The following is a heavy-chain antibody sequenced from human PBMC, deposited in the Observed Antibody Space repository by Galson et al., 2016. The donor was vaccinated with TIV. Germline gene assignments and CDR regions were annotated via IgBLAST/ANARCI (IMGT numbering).Heavy chain of an antibody. Sequence: SLRLSCAASGFTFSSFAVSWVRQAPGKGLEWVSGISAGGGRTNYADSVKGRFTISRDNPKNTLYLQMSSLRAEDTAVYFCAKMDSSGFDYVRRFDVWGQGTLATVSS. J-gene: IGHJ4*02. CDR3: AKMDSSGFDYVRRFDV. V-gene: IGHV3-23*01. CDR1: GFTFSSFA. D-gene: IGHD3-22*01. CDR2: ISAGGGRT.